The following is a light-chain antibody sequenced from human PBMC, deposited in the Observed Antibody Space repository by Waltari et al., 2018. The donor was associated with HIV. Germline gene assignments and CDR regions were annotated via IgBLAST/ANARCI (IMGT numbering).Light chain of an antibody. CDR2: EVT. CDR1: TSDVGSDNL. J-gene: IGLJ3*02. V-gene: IGLV2-23*02. CDR3: GSYAGSSTWV. Sequence: QAALPQPASVSGSPGPSITISCTGATSDVGSDNLVSWYQQQPGRAPKLMVYEVTKRPAGVSNRCSGSKSANTASLTFSGLQGEDEADYYCGSYAGSSTWVVVGGTKLTVL.